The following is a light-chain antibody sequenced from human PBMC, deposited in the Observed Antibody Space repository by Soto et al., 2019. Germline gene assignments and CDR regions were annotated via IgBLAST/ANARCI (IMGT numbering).Light chain of an antibody. CDR1: QNVNSNY. J-gene: IGKJ4*01. CDR3: QQYGTSPLT. V-gene: IGKV3-20*01. CDR2: GAS. Sequence: VLTQSPATLSLSPGDRATLSCRASQNVNSNYLAWYQQKPGRAPRLLIFGASNRATGIPDRFSGSASGTDFTLTISGLEPEDFAVYYCQQYGTSPLTFGGGTKV.